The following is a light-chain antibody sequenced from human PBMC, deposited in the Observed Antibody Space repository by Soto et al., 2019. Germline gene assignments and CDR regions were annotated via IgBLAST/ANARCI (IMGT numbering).Light chain of an antibody. CDR3: QSYDSSLSVWV. Sequence: QSVLPQPPSLSGAPGQRVTISCTGSSSNIGAGYDVHWYQQLPGTAPKLLIYGNSNRPSGVPDRFSGSKSGTSASLAITGLQAEDEADYYCQSYDSSLSVWVFGGGTKLTVL. CDR1: SSNIGAGYD. V-gene: IGLV1-40*01. CDR2: GNS. J-gene: IGLJ3*02.